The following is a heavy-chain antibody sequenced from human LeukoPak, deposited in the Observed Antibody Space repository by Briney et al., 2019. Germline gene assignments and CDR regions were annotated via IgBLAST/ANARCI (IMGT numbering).Heavy chain of an antibody. CDR1: GGSISIYY. Sequence: PSETLSLTCTGSGGSISIYYWSWIRQPPGKGLEWIGYIYSSGSTNYNPSLKSRVTISVDTSKNQFSLKLSSVTAADTAVYYCAVGYCSSTSCLDYYYMDVWGKGTTVTISS. CDR2: IYSSGST. J-gene: IGHJ6*03. CDR3: AVGYCSSTSCLDYYYMDV. D-gene: IGHD2-2*01. V-gene: IGHV4-59*01.